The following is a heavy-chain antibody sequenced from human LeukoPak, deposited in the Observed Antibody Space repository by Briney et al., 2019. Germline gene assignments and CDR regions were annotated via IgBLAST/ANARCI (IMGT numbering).Heavy chain of an antibody. D-gene: IGHD3-22*01. Sequence: MASETLSLTCAVYGGSFSGYYWSWIRQPPGKGLEWIGEINHSGSTNYNPSLKSRVTISVDTSKNQFSLKLSSVTAADTAVYYCARRPYYYDSSGYYLSLAWFDPWGQGTLVTVSS. CDR3: ARRPYYYDSSGYYLSLAWFDP. V-gene: IGHV4-34*01. CDR2: INHSGST. J-gene: IGHJ5*02. CDR1: GGSFSGYY.